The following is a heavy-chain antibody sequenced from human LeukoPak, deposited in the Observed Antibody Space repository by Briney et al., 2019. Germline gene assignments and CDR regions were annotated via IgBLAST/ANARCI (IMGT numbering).Heavy chain of an antibody. D-gene: IGHD1-26*01. J-gene: IGHJ4*02. V-gene: IGHV1-46*02. Sequence: GHSVKPAKMAYGYTWNRCYMHWVRQPHGKGLEWMGIINPSGGSTSYAQKFQGRVTMTRDMSTSTVYMELSSLRSEDTAVYYCARDPVGAGYTDPEYYFDYWGQGTLVTVSS. CDR3: ARDPVGAGYTDPEYYFDY. CDR1: GYTWNRCY. CDR2: INPSGGST.